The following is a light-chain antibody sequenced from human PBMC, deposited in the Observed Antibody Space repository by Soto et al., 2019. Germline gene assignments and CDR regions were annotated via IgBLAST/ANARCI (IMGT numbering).Light chain of an antibody. V-gene: IGKV3-20*01. J-gene: IGKJ4*01. CDR1: QSVTSSY. Sequence: EIVMTQSPPTLSVSPGERATLSCRASQSVTSSYLAWYQQKPGQAPRLLIYGASSRATGIPDRFSGSGSGTDFTLTISRLEPEDFAVYYCQQYGSSPPLSFGGGTKVDIK. CDR2: GAS. CDR3: QQYGSSPPLS.